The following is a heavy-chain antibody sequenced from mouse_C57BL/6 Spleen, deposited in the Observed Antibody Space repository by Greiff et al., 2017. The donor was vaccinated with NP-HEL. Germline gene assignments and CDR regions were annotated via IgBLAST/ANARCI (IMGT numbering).Heavy chain of an antibody. CDR1: GYTFTSYW. Sequence: QVQLQQPGAELVRPGTSVKLSCTASGYTFTSYWMHWVQQRPGQGLEWIGVIDPSDSYTNYKQQFKGKATLTVDTSTSKGHMQLSSLTSEDSAVYYCARGGGTLTGTFYFDYWGQGTTLTVSS. J-gene: IGHJ2*01. CDR3: ARGGGTLTGTFYFDY. V-gene: IGHV1-59*01. D-gene: IGHD4-1*01. CDR2: IDPSDSYT.